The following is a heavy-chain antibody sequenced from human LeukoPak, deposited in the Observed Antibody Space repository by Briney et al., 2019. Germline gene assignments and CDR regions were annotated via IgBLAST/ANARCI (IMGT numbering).Heavy chain of an antibody. J-gene: IGHJ3*02. Sequence: SVKVSCKASGGTFSSYAISWVRQGPGQGLEWMGGIIPIFGTANYAQKFQGRVTITADESTSTAYMELSSLRSEDTAVYYCARAEYRRDNWNYEVDIWGQGTMVTVSS. CDR3: ARAEYRRDNWNYEVDI. D-gene: IGHD1-7*01. CDR2: IIPIFGTA. V-gene: IGHV1-69*01. CDR1: GGTFSSYA.